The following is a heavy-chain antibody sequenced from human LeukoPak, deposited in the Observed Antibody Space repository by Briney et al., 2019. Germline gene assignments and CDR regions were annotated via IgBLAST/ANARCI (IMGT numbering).Heavy chain of an antibody. Sequence: SETLSLTCAVYGGSFSAYYWSWIRQPPGKGLEWIGEINHSGSTNYNPSLKSRVTISVDTSKNQFSLRLSSVTAADTAVYYCAGGVLGASVTTVTSWNYWGQGTLVTVSS. J-gene: IGHJ4*02. CDR3: AGGVLGASVTTVTSWNY. V-gene: IGHV4-34*01. CDR1: GGSFSAYY. D-gene: IGHD4-17*01. CDR2: INHSGST.